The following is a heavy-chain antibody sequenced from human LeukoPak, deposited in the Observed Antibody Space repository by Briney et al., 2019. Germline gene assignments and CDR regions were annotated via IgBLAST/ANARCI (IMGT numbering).Heavy chain of an antibody. J-gene: IGHJ5*02. D-gene: IGHD7-27*01. Sequence: ASVKVSCKASGGTFISYAISWARQAPGQGLEWMGGIIPIFGTANYAQKFQGRVTITADESTSTAYMELSSLRSEDTAVYYCARRGVPNWGQPGFDPWGQGTLVTVSS. CDR1: GGTFISYA. CDR2: IIPIFGTA. V-gene: IGHV1-69*13. CDR3: ARRGVPNWGQPGFDP.